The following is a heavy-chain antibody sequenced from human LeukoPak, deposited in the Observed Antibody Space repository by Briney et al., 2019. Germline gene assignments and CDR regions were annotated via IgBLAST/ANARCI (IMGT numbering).Heavy chain of an antibody. D-gene: IGHD1-14*01. CDR1: GYRFTSYW. J-gene: IGHJ5*02. CDR2: FYPGDSET. Sequence: GESLKISCKGSGYRFTSYWIGWVRQMPGKGLEWMGIFYPGDSETQYSPSFQGQVTISVDKSISTAYLQWSSLKASDTAMYYCAWRKYFSTWFEPWGQGTLVTVSS. V-gene: IGHV5-51*01. CDR3: AWRKYFSTWFEP.